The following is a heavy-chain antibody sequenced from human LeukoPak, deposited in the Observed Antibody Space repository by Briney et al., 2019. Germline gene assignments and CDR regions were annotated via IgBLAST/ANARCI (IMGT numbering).Heavy chain of an antibody. J-gene: IGHJ3*02. CDR3: ARRIVVLTATPGGAFDI. CDR2: ISRSSSYS. V-gene: IGHV3-21*01. Sequence: GGSLRLSCAASGFTFSDYSMHWVRQAPGKGLEWVSSISRSSSYSYYADSVKGRFTISRDNAKNSLYLQMSSLRAEDTAVYYCARRIVVLTATPGGAFDIWGQGTMVTASS. CDR1: GFTFSDYS. D-gene: IGHD2-21*02.